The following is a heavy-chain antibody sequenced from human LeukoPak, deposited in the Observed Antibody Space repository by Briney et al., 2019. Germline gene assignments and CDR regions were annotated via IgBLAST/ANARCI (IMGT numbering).Heavy chain of an antibody. Sequence: PYPTCTVSGGSISSGGYYWSWIRQHPGKGLEWIGYIYYSGSTYYNPSLKSRVTISVDTSKNQFSLKLSSVTAADTAVYYCARLAAAAPQGFDPWGQGTLVTVSS. CDR2: IYYSGST. J-gene: IGHJ5*02. CDR1: GGSISSGGYY. V-gene: IGHV4-31*03. D-gene: IGHD6-13*01. CDR3: ARLAAAAPQGFDP.